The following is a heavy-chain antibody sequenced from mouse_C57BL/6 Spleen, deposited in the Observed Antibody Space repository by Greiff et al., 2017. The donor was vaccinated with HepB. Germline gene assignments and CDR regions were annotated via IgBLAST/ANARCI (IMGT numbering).Heavy chain of an antibody. CDR3: TTVGGY. V-gene: IGHV14-4*01. CDR2: IDPENGDT. J-gene: IGHJ2*01. Sequence: VHVKQSGAELVRPGASVKLSCTASGFNIKDDYMHWVKQRPEQGLEWIGWIDPENGDTEYASKFQGKATITADTSSNTAYLQLSSLTSEDTAVYYCTTVGGYWGQGTTLTVSS. CDR1: GFNIKDDY.